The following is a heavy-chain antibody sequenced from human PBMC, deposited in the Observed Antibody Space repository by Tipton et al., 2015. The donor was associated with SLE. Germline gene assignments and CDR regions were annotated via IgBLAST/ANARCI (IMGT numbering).Heavy chain of an antibody. CDR1: GASISSYY. V-gene: IGHV4-59*01. D-gene: IGHD5-18*01. CDR2: VYDIDST. J-gene: IGHJ6*03. Sequence: TLSLTCTVSGASISSYYWSWVRQPPGKGLEWIGYVYDIDSTNYNPSLKSRVTISVDTSKNQFSLKLSSVTAADTAVYYCARGGLGYSYYYYMDVWGKGTTVTVSS. CDR3: ARGGLGYSYYYYMDV.